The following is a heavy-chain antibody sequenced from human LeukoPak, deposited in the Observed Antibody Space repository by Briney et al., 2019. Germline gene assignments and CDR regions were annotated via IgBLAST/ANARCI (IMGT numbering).Heavy chain of an antibody. J-gene: IGHJ6*02. CDR3: ARGGYYGMDV. CDR2: ISSSSGYI. Sequence: GGSLRLSCAASGFTFSSYSMNWVRQAPGKGLEWVSSISSSSGYIYYADSVKGRFTISRDNAKNSLYLQMNSLRAEDTAVYYCARGGYYGMDVWGQGTTVTVSS. V-gene: IGHV3-21*01. CDR1: GFTFSSYS.